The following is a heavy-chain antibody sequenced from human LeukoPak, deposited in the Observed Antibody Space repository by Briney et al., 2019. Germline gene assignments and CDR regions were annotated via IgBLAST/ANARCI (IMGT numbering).Heavy chain of an antibody. CDR1: GGSFSGYY. J-gene: IGHJ5*02. Sequence: SETLSLTCAVYGGSFSGYYWSWIRQPPGKGLEWIGEINHSGSTNYNPSLKSRVTISVDTSKNQFSLKLSSVTAADTAVYYCARGCNPTGDNWFDPWGQGTLVTVSS. D-gene: IGHD7-27*01. V-gene: IGHV4-34*01. CDR3: ARGCNPTGDNWFDP. CDR2: INHSGST.